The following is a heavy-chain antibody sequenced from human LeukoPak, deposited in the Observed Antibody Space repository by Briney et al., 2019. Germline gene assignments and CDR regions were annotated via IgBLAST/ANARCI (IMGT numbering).Heavy chain of an antibody. J-gene: IGHJ4*02. V-gene: IGHV4-38-2*02. Sequence: SETLSLTCTVSGYSISSGYYWGRIRQPPGKGLEWIGSIYHSGRTYYNPSLKSRVTISVDTSKNQSSLKLSSVTAADTAVYYCPGYGSSSSSLDYWGQGTLVTVSS. D-gene: IGHD6-6*01. CDR3: PGYGSSSSSLDY. CDR1: GYSISSGYY. CDR2: IYHSGRT.